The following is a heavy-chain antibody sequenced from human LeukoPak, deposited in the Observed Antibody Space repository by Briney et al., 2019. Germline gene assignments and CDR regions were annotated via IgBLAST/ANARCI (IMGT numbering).Heavy chain of an antibody. CDR1: GYTFTSYY. V-gene: IGHV1-46*01. CDR3: ARGEKQGSGSFLLDY. Sequence: HGASVKVSCKASGYTFTSYYMHWVRQAPGQGLEWMGIIDPSGGSTNYAQKFQGRVTMTRDMSTSSVYMELSSLRSEDTAVYYCARGEKQGSGSFLLDYWGQGTLVTVSS. J-gene: IGHJ4*02. CDR2: IDPSGGST. D-gene: IGHD3-10*01.